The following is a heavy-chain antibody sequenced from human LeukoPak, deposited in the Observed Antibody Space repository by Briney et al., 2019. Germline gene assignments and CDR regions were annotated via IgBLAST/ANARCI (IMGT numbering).Heavy chain of an antibody. J-gene: IGHJ4*02. CDR1: GFTFSSYA. Sequence: GGSLRLSCAASGFTFSSYAMSWVRQAPGKGLEWVSAISGSGGSTYYADSVKGRFTISRDNSKNTLYLQMNSLRAEDTAVYYCSKDSSYFDYTKSFDYWGQGTLVTVSS. V-gene: IGHV3-23*01. D-gene: IGHD4-11*01. CDR3: SKDSSYFDYTKSFDY. CDR2: ISGSGGST.